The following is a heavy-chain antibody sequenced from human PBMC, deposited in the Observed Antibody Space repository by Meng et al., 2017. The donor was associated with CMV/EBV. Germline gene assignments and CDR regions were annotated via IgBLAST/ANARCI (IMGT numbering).Heavy chain of an antibody. V-gene: IGHV1-69*04. CDR2: IIPILGIA. CDR1: RGTFSSYT. J-gene: IGHJ6*02. D-gene: IGHD3-3*01. CDR3: ARDIITIFGVVKGGMDV. Sequence: SVKVSCKASRGTFSSYTISWVRQAPGQGLEWMGRIIPILGIANYAQKFQGRVTITADKSTSTAYMELSSLRSEDTAVYYCARDIITIFGVVKGGMDVWGQGTTVTVSS.